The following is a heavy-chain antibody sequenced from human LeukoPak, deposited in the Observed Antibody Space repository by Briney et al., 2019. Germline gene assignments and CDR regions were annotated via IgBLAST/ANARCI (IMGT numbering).Heavy chain of an antibody. CDR3: AKDNGDVILTGYCDY. Sequence: PGGSLRLSCAASGFTFDDYAMHWVRQAPGKGLEWVSGISWNSGSIGYADSVKGRFTISRDNAKNSLYLQMNSPRAEDTALYYCAKDNGDVILTGYCDYWGQGTLVTVSS. CDR1: GFTFDDYA. D-gene: IGHD3-9*01. J-gene: IGHJ4*02. CDR2: ISWNSGSI. V-gene: IGHV3-9*01.